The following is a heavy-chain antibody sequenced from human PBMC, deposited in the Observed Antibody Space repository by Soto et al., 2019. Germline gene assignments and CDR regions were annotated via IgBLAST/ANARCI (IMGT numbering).Heavy chain of an antibody. D-gene: IGHD3-10*01. V-gene: IGHV3-7*03. CDR2: IKQDGSEK. J-gene: IGHJ4*02. CDR1: GFTFSSYW. CDR3: ARGRQLLWFGELSSDY. Sequence: EVQLVEYGGGLFHHGGSLRLSCAASGFTFSSYWMSWVRQAPGKGLEWVANIKQDGSEKYCVDSVKGRFTISRDNAKNSLYLQMNSLIAEDTAVYYCARGRQLLWFGELSSDYWGQGTMVTVSS.